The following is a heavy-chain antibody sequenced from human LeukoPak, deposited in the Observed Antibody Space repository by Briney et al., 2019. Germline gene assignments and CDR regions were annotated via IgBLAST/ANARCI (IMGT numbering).Heavy chain of an antibody. J-gene: IGHJ4*02. Sequence: RQXPXXGLXGIGYIYYGRSTNYNPSLKSRVTISVDTSKNQFSLKLSSVTAADTAVYYCARGYSYGSYYFDYWGQGTLVTVSS. V-gene: IGHV4-59*01. CDR2: IYYGRST. D-gene: IGHD5-18*01. CDR3: ARGYSYGSYYFDY.